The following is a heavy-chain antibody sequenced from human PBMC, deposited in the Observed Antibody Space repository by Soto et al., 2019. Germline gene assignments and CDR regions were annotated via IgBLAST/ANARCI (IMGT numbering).Heavy chain of an antibody. CDR1: GFTFSSYA. V-gene: IGHV3-23*01. Sequence: PGGSLRLSCAASGFTFSSYAMSWVRQAPGKGLEWVSTISGSGGRTYYADSVKGRFTISRDNSKNTLYLQMNSLRAEDTAVYYCANREVAGIDYWGQGTLVTVSS. J-gene: IGHJ4*02. CDR2: ISGSGGRT. D-gene: IGHD6-19*01. CDR3: ANREVAGIDY.